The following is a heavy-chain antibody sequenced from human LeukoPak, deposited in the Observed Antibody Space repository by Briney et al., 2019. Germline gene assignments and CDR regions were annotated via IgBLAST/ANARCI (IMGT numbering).Heavy chain of an antibody. CDR1: GGSFSGYY. J-gene: IGHJ4*02. V-gene: IGHV4-34*01. CDR3: ARAASYYDFWSGWGTNDY. D-gene: IGHD3-3*01. Sequence: RTSETLSLTCAVYGGSFSGYYWSWIRQPPGKGLEWIGEINHSGSTNYNPSLKSRVTISVDTSKNQFSLKLSSVTAADTAVYYCARAASYYDFWSGWGTNDYWGQGTLVTVSS. CDR2: INHSGST.